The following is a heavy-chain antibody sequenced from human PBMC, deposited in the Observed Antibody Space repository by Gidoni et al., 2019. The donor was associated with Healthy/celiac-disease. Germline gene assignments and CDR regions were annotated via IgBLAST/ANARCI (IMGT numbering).Heavy chain of an antibody. CDR2: IIGSGGST. J-gene: IGHJ4*02. Sequence: EVQLLESGGGLVQPGGSLRLSCAASGFTFRSYAMSWVRQAPGKGLEWVSAIIGSGGSTYYADSVKGRFTISRDNSKNTLYLQMNSLRAEDTAVYYCAKDGGYDILTGYYSDYWGQGTLVTVSS. CDR1: GFTFRSYA. CDR3: AKDGGYDILTGYYSDY. V-gene: IGHV3-23*01. D-gene: IGHD3-9*01.